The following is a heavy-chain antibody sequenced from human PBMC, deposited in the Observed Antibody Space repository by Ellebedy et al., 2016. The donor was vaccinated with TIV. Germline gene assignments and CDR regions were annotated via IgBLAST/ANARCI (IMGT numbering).Heavy chain of an antibody. CDR2: VYHSGTT. CDR1: GVSISGFH. Sequence: MPSETLSLTCTVSGVSISGFHWTWIRQPPGKGLEWIGSVYHSGTTYYNPSLKTRVTISIDSSKNQFSLKLNSVTAADTAVYYCARGGTSGTHHCDYWGQGTLVTVSS. J-gene: IGHJ4*02. V-gene: IGHV4-38-2*02. D-gene: IGHD3-10*01. CDR3: ARGGTSGTHHCDY.